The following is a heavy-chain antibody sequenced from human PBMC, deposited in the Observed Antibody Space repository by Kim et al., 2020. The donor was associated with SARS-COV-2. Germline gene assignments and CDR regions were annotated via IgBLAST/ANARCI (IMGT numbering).Heavy chain of an antibody. CDR1: GYTFTAYY. CDR3: ARAIRNYFDS. D-gene: IGHD3-3*02. V-gene: IGHV1-46*01. CDR2: INPGANST. J-gene: IGHJ4*02. Sequence: ASVKVSCKASGYTFTAYYIHWVRQAPGQGLEWMGVINPGANSTNYAQEFQGRVTMTRDTSTSTVYMELTSLRSEDTAVYYCARAIRNYFDSWGQGTLVTVSS.